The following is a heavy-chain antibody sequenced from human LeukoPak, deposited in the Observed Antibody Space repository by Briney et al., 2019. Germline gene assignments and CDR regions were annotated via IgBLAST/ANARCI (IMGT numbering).Heavy chain of an antibody. J-gene: IGHJ4*02. D-gene: IGHD3-10*01. CDR2: ISYDGSNK. CDR3: ARDHRKVLLWLGELLDY. CDR1: GFTFSSYA. V-gene: IGHV3-30-3*01. Sequence: LRLSCAASGFTFSSYAMHRVRQAPGKGLEWVAVISYDGSNKYYADSVKGRFTISRDNSKNTLYLQMNSLRAEDTAVYCCARDHRKVLLWLGELLDYWGQGTLVTVSS.